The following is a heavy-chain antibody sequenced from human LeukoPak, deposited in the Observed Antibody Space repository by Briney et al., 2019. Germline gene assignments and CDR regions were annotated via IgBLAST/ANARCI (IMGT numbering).Heavy chain of an antibody. CDR2: ISGSGGST. CDR3: AKDQYYYDSSGAAFDI. Sequence: GGSLRLSCAASGFTFSSYAMSWFRQAPGKGLEWVSAISGSGGSTYYADSVKGRFTISRDNSKNTLYLQMNSLRAEDTAVYYCAKDQYYYDSSGAAFDIWGQGTMVTVSS. J-gene: IGHJ3*02. V-gene: IGHV3-23*01. CDR1: GFTFSSYA. D-gene: IGHD3-22*01.